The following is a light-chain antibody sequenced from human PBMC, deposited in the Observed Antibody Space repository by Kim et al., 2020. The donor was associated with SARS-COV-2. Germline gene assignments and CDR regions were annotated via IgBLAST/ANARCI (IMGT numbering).Light chain of an antibody. V-gene: IGKV1-33*01. CDR2: DAS. J-gene: IGKJ5*01. CDR3: QQYDNLPT. CDR1: QDISNY. Sequence: GDRVTITCQASQDISNYLNWYQQKPGKAPKLLIYDASNLETGVPSRFSGSGSGTDFTFTISSLQPEDIATYYCQQYDNLPTFGQGTRLE.